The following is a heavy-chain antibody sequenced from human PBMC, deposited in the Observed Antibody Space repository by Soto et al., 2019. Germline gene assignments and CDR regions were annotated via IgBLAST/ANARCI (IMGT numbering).Heavy chain of an antibody. CDR2: ISYDGINK. D-gene: IGHD5-12*01. J-gene: IGHJ4*02. CDR1: GFTFSSHY. Sequence: PGGSLRLSGAASGFTFSSHYIHWVRQAPGKGLEWVAVISYDGINKYYADSVKGRFTISRDNSKNTLYLQMNSLRAEDTAVYYCAKVGDGYKSFFDYWGQVTLVPVSS. V-gene: IGHV3-30*18. CDR3: AKVGDGYKSFFDY.